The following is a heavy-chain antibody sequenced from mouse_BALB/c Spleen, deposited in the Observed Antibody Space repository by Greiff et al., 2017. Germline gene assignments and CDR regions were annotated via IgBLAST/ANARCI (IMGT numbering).Heavy chain of an antibody. Sequence: DVKLVESGPGLVKPSQSLSLTCTVTGYSITSDYAWNWIRQFPGNKLEWMGYISYSGSTSYNPSLKSRISITRDTSKNQFFLQLNSVTTEDTATYYCARGGKGNFYYAMDYWGQGTSVTVSS. CDR1: GYSITSDYA. CDR2: ISYSGST. CDR3: ARGGKGNFYYAMDY. V-gene: IGHV3-2*02. J-gene: IGHJ4*01.